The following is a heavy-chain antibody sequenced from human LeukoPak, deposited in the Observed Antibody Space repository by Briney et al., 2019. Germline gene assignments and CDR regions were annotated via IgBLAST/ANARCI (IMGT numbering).Heavy chain of an antibody. CDR3: ARVPGNYYGSGSYYKSPYYFDY. CDR2: ISGSGGST. D-gene: IGHD3-10*01. J-gene: IGHJ4*02. Sequence: GGSLRLSCAASGFTFSSYAMSWVRQAPGKGLEWVSAISGSGGSTYYADSVKGWFTTSRDNSKNTLYLQMNSLRAEDTAVYYCARVPGNYYGSGSYYKSPYYFDYWGQGTLVTVSS. V-gene: IGHV3-23*01. CDR1: GFTFSSYA.